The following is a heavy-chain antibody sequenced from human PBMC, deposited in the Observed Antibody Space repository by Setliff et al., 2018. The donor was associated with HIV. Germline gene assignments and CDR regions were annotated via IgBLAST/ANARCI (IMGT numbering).Heavy chain of an antibody. CDR3: ARADSSNWYHVDY. J-gene: IGHJ4*02. D-gene: IGHD6-13*01. CDR2: ISGDNGNT. Sequence: ASVKVSCKASGYTFTNNGINWVRQAPGQGLEWMGWISGDNGNTKYSQKFQGRVTITTDTSASTAYMELSSLRSEDTAVYYCARADSSNWYHVDYWGQGTLVTVSS. CDR1: GYTFTNNG. V-gene: IGHV1-18*01.